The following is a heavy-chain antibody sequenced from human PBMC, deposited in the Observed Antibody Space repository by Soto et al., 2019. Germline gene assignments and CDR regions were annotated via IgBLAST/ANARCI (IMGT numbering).Heavy chain of an antibody. CDR2: LDYSGSP. V-gene: IGHV4-59*08. J-gene: IGHJ4*02. D-gene: IGHD2-15*01. CDR3: ATYFSGEGGRGY. Sequence: SETLSLTCTVSGGSIRSDHWSWIRQPPGKGLEWIGYLDYSGSPNYNPSLKSRVTISMDTSKNQLSLILNSVTAADTAVYFCATYFSGEGGRGYWGQGTQVTVS. CDR1: GGSIRSDH.